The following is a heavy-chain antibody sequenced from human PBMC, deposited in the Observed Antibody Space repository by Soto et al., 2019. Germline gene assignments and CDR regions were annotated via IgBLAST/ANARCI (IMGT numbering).Heavy chain of an antibody. V-gene: IGHV3-23*01. Sequence: PGASLKLSCVCSGFKCSDSVMAWVRQAPGKGLESLSVMRCDGRTRYALSVTGRFTISRDNSKNTLYLQMRSLRAEDAAAYYCVKWHTSNFDSLPFPGFDFWGQGTQVTVSS. CDR3: VKWHTSNFDSLPFPGFDF. CDR1: GFKCSDSV. D-gene: IGHD3-22*01. J-gene: IGHJ4*02. CDR2: MRCDGRT.